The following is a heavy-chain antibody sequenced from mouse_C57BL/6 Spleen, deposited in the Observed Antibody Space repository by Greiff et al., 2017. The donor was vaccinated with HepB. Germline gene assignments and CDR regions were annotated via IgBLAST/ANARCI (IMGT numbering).Heavy chain of an antibody. CDR3: TREMVIYDGYWGYYFDY. D-gene: IGHD2-3*01. CDR2: IDPETGGT. CDR1: GYTFTDYE. Sequence: QVQLQQSGAELVRPGASVTLSCKASGYTFTDYEMHWVKQTPVHGLEWIGAIDPETGGTAYNQKFKGKAILTADKSSSTAYMELRSLTSEDSAVYYCTREMVIYDGYWGYYFDYWGQGTTLTVSS. V-gene: IGHV1-15*01. J-gene: IGHJ2*01.